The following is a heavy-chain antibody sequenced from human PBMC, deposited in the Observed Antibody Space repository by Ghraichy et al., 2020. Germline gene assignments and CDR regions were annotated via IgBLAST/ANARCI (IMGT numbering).Heavy chain of an antibody. D-gene: IGHD5-24*01. J-gene: IGHJ4*02. CDR3: ARDSPPQGWMATPPHFDY. V-gene: IGHV3-21*01. CDR1: GFTFSSYS. CDR2: ISSSSSYI. Sequence: GGSLRLSCAASGFTFSSYSMNWVRQAPGKGLEWVSSISSSSSYIYYADSVKGRFTISRDNAKNSLYLQMNSLRAEDTAVYYCARDSPPQGWMATPPHFDYWGQGTLVTVSS.